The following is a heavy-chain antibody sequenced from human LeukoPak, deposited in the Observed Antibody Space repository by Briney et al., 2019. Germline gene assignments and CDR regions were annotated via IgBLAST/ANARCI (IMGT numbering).Heavy chain of an antibody. CDR2: ISYDGSNK. V-gene: IGHV3-30-3*01. J-gene: IGHJ4*02. CDR1: GFTFSSYA. Sequence: GGSLRLSCAASGFTFSSYAMHWVRQAPGKGLEWVAVISYDGSNKYYADSVKGRFTISGDNSKNTLYLQMNSLRAEDTAVYYCASVAVAGTGQVFDYWGQGTLVTVSS. CDR3: ASVAVAGTGQVFDY. D-gene: IGHD6-19*01.